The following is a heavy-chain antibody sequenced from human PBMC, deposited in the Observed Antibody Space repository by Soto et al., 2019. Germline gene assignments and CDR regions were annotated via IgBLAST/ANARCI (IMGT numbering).Heavy chain of an antibody. V-gene: IGHV3-30-3*01. Sequence: GGSLRLSCAASGFTFSSYAMHWVRQAPGKGLEWVAVISYDGSNKYYADSVKGRFTISRDNSKNTLYLQMNSLRAEDTAVYYCARDLAPIVVVPESYGMDVWGQGTTVTVSS. CDR1: GFTFSSYA. CDR3: ARDLAPIVVVPESYGMDV. J-gene: IGHJ6*02. D-gene: IGHD2-2*01. CDR2: ISYDGSNK.